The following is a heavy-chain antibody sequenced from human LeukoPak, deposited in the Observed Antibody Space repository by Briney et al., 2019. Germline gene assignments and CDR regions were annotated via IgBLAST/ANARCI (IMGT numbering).Heavy chain of an antibody. J-gene: IGHJ5*02. D-gene: IGHD3-3*01. Sequence: GESLKISCKGSGYTFTTYWIGWVRQVPGKGLEWMGIISPGDSDTTYSPSFQGQFTISVDNSTTTAYLQWSSLKASDTPMYYGVRFAGQATSYCDYWSARAPWGQGTLVTVS. CDR2: ISPGDSDT. CDR3: VRFAGQATSYCDYWSARAP. V-gene: IGHV5-51*01. CDR1: GYTFTTYW.